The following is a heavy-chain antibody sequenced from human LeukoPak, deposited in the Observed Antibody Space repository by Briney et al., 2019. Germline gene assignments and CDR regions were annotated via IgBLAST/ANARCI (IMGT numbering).Heavy chain of an antibody. Sequence: PGGSLRLSCTASGFSVRSNYMSWVRQAPGKGLEWVSGINGRGDTTYSADSVRGRFTISRDNSRNTLYLQMNSLRADDTAIYHCAKSTYWSNPFYFDFWGQGTLVTVSS. CDR1: GFSVRSNY. CDR2: INGRGDTT. V-gene: IGHV3-23*01. CDR3: AKSTYWSNPFYFDF. J-gene: IGHJ4*02. D-gene: IGHD2-2*01.